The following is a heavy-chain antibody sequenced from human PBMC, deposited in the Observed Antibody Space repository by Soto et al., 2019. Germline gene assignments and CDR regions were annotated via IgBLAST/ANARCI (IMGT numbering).Heavy chain of an antibody. Sequence: RLSCAASGFTFSSYAMSWVRQAPGKGLEWVSAISGSGGSTYYADPVKGRFTISRDNSKNTLYLQMNSLRAEDTAVYYCAKDLRGVGATYDAFDIWGQGTMVTVSS. V-gene: IGHV3-23*01. CDR2: ISGSGGST. CDR3: AKDLRGVGATYDAFDI. J-gene: IGHJ3*02. CDR1: GFTFSSYA. D-gene: IGHD1-26*01.